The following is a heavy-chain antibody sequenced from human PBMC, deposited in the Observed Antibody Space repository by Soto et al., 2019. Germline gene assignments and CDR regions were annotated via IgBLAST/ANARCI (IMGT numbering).Heavy chain of an antibody. CDR2: IFPGDSDT. D-gene: IGHD3-22*01. V-gene: IGHV5-51*01. J-gene: IGHJ4*02. CDR1: GYSFPDYL. CDR3: ERLDSSGCSDY. Sequence: GESLKISFKGSGYSFPDYLISWVRQMPGKGPEWMGIIFPGDSDTRYSPSFQGQVTVSADRSISTAYLQWESLEASDTAMYHCERLDSSGCSDYWGQGSSVTVSS.